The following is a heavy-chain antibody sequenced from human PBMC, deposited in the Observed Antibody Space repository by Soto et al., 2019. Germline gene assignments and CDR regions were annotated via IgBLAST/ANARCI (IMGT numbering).Heavy chain of an antibody. D-gene: IGHD2-8*02. CDR1: GGSFSGYY. V-gene: IGHV4-34*01. Sequence: SETLSLTCAVYGGSFSGYYWTWVRQPPGTGLEWIGEINHSGSTNYNPSLKSRVTISVDTSKNQFSLKLTSVTAADTAVYYCARDKITGLFDYWGRGSLVTVSS. J-gene: IGHJ4*03. CDR3: ARDKITGLFDY. CDR2: INHSGST.